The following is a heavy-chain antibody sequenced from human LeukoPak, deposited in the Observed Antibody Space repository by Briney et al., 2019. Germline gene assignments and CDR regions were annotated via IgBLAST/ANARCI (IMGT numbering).Heavy chain of an antibody. D-gene: IGHD1-26*01. V-gene: IGHV1-69*13. Sequence: ASVKVSCKASGGTFISYAISWVRQAPGQGLEWMGGIIPIFGTANYAQKFQGRVTITADESTSTAYMELSSLRSEDTAVYYCARDTGELNAFDIWGQGTMVTVSS. CDR3: ARDTGELNAFDI. J-gene: IGHJ3*02. CDR2: IIPIFGTA. CDR1: GGTFISYA.